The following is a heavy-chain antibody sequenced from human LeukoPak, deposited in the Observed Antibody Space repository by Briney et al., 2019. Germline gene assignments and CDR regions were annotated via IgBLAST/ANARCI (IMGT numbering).Heavy chain of an antibody. CDR1: GYTLTDHD. CDR2: INPGGGST. CDR3: AITNYYDSSGYFFYGDY. J-gene: IGHJ4*02. D-gene: IGHD3-22*01. V-gene: IGHV1-3*01. Sequence: ASVKVSCKASGYTLTDHDIHWVRQAPGQRLEWMGWINPGGGSTKYSQKFQGRVTITADESTSTAYMELSSLRSEDTAVYYCAITNYYDSSGYFFYGDYWGQGTLVTVSS.